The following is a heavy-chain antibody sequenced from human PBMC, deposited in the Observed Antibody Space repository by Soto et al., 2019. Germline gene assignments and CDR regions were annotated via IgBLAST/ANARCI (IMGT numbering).Heavy chain of an antibody. CDR3: ARVPVAARPSVWLDP. V-gene: IGHV4-59*01. CDR1: GGSISSYY. J-gene: IGHJ5*02. D-gene: IGHD6-6*01. CDR2: IYYSGST. Sequence: PSETLSLTCTVSGGSISSYYWSWIRQPPGKGLEWIGYIYYSGSTNYNPSLKSRVTISVDTSKNQFSLKLSSVTAADTAVYYCARVPVAARPSVWLDPWGQGTLVTVSS.